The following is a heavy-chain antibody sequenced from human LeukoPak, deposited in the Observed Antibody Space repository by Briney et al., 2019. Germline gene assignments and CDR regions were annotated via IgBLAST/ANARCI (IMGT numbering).Heavy chain of an antibody. V-gene: IGHV3-48*02. CDR3: ARAQSRFLEWSYYFDY. CDR1: GFTFSSYS. J-gene: IGHJ4*02. Sequence: PGGSLRLSCAASGFTFSSYSMNWVQAPGKGLEWVSYISSSSSTIYYADSVKGRFTISRDNAKNSLYLQMNSLRDEDTAVYYCARAQSRFLEWSYYFDYWGQGTLVTVSS. CDR2: ISSSSSTI. D-gene: IGHD3-3*01.